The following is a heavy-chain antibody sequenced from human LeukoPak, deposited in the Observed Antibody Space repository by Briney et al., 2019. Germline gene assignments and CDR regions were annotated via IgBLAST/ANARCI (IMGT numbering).Heavy chain of an antibody. D-gene: IGHD3-16*01. J-gene: IGHJ4*02. CDR1: GGSISSYY. CDR3: ARVGSYGKIDY. Sequence: SETLSLTCTVSGGSISSYYWSWIRQPPGKGLEWIGYIYYSGSTNYNPSLKSRVTISVDTSKNQFSLKLSSVTAADTAVYYCARVGSYGKIDYWGQGTLVTVSS. V-gene: IGHV4-59*01. CDR2: IYYSGST.